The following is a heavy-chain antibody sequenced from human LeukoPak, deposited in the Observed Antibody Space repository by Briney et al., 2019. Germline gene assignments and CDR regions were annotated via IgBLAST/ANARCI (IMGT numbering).Heavy chain of an antibody. J-gene: IGHJ4*02. Sequence: PGGSLRLSCAASGFTFSSYGMNWVRQAPGKGLEWVSFISSSSSYIYYADSVKGRFTISRDNAKNSLYLQMNSLRAEDTAVYYCARSLSSRFSGPRRPYYFDYWGQGTLVTVSS. CDR1: GFTFSSYG. CDR3: ARSLSSRFSGPRRPYYFDY. V-gene: IGHV3-21*01. D-gene: IGHD3-16*02. CDR2: ISSSSSYI.